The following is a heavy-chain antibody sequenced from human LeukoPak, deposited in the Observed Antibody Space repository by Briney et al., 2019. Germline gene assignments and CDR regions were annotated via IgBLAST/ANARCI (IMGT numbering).Heavy chain of an antibody. CDR3: ASSIGYSCYDSDY. CDR1: GGSFSVYY. V-gene: IGHV4-34*01. J-gene: IGHJ4*02. Sequence: SETLSLTCAVYGGSFSVYYWIWIRQPPGKGLEWIGEINHSGSTNYNPSLKSRVTISVDTSKNQFSLKLSSVTAADTAVYYCASSIGYSCYDSDYWGQGTLVTVSS. D-gene: IGHD5-12*01. CDR2: INHSGST.